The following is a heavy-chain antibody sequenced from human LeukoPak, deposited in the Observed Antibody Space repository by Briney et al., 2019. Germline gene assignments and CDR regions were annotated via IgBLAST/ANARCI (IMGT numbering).Heavy chain of an antibody. D-gene: IGHD3-16*01. Sequence: ASVKVSCKASGGTFSSYAISWVRQATGQGLEWMGRMNPNSGNTDYAQKFQGRVTMTRNTSISTAYMELSSLTSEDTAMYYCARRGKGLGYYMDVWGKGTTVTISS. CDR3: ARRGKGLGYYMDV. J-gene: IGHJ6*03. CDR2: MNPNSGNT. V-gene: IGHV1-8*02. CDR1: GGTFSSYA.